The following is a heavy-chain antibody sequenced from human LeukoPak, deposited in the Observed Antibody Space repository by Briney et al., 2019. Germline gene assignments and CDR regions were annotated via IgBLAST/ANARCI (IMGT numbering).Heavy chain of an antibody. V-gene: IGHV3-7*01. Sequence: EGSLRLSCAASGFTFNSYWMSWVRQAPGKGLEWVANIDPDGSEKQYGDSVKGRFTTSRDNAKNSLYLQMNSLRAEDTAIYYCARIYYFGDNNWRYFDNWGQGTLVTVSS. CDR1: GFTFNSYW. CDR2: IDPDGSEK. J-gene: IGHJ4*02. CDR3: ARIYYFGDNNWRYFDN. D-gene: IGHD3-10*01.